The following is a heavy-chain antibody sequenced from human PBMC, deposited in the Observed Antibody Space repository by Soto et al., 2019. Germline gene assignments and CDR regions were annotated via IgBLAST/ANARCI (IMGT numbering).Heavy chain of an antibody. CDR3: ARLGYNWNYQGYNWFDP. J-gene: IGHJ5*02. D-gene: IGHD1-7*01. V-gene: IGHV4-39*01. Sequence: SETLSLTCTVSGGSISSSSYYWGWIRQPPGKGLEWIGSIYYSGSTYYNPSLKSRVTISVDTSKNQFSLKLSSVTAADTAVYYCARLGYNWNYQGYNWFDPWGQGTLVTVSS. CDR1: GGSISSSSYY. CDR2: IYYSGST.